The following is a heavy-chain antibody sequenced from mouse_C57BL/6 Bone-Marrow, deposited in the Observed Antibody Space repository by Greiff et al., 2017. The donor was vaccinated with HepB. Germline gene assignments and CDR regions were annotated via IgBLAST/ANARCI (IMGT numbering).Heavy chain of an antibody. CDR2: INPNNGGT. CDR3: AKEGYYYGSSPYYFDY. V-gene: IGHV1-26*01. CDR1: GYTFTDYY. Sequence: EVKLQQSGPELVKPGASVKISCKASGYTFTDYYMNWVKQSHGKSLEWIGDINPNNGGTSYNQKFKGKATLTVDKSSSTAYMELRSLTSEDSAVYYCAKEGYYYGSSPYYFDYWGQGTTLTVSS. D-gene: IGHD1-1*01. J-gene: IGHJ2*01.